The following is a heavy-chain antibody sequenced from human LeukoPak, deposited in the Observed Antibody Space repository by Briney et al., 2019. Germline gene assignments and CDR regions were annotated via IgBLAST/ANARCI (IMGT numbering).Heavy chain of an antibody. CDR2: IYYSGST. J-gene: IGHJ4*02. CDR3: ASGGVNCSGGSCYTFDY. V-gene: IGHV4-31*03. Sequence: SGTLSLTCHVSGGSISSGGYYWIWIRQPPAHGLVWVWYIYYSGSTYYNPSLKSRVTISVDTSKNQFSLKLSSVTAADTAVYYCASGGVNCSGGSCYTFDYWGQGTLVTVSS. D-gene: IGHD2-15*01. CDR1: GGSISSGGYY.